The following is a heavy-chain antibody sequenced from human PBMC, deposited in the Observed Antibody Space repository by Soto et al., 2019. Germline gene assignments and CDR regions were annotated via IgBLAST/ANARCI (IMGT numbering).Heavy chain of an antibody. CDR3: ARDWGDDGEDGP. J-gene: IGHJ5*02. D-gene: IGHD4-17*01. Sequence: QVQLVQSGAEVKKPGASVKVSCKASGYTFTSYGISWVRQAPGQGLEWMGWISAYNGNTNYAQQLQGRVTMTTDTSASTADMELRSLRSDDTAVYYCARDWGDDGEDGPWGQGTLVTLSS. CDR1: GYTFTSYG. CDR2: ISAYNGNT. V-gene: IGHV1-18*01.